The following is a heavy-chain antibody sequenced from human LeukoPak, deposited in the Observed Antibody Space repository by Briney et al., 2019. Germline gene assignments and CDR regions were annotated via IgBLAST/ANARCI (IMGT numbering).Heavy chain of an antibody. CDR3: AKGNNGCYDS. CDR2: ISGNGGYT. CDR1: GFTYSSYA. D-gene: IGHD2-15*01. J-gene: IGHJ4*02. Sequence: SRGSLSLFCAASGFTYSSYAMSWVCQAPGKGLEWVSSISGNGGYTYHADSVKGRFTISRDNSKNTLYMQMNSLRAEDTAVYYCAKGNNGCYDSWGQRNLFTVSS. V-gene: IGHV3-23*01.